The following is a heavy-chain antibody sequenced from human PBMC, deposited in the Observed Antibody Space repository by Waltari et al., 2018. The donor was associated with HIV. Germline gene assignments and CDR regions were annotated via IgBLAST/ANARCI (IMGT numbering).Heavy chain of an antibody. Sequence: QVQLQESGPGLVKPSQTLSLICIVSGDSITRGSYYWTWVRQPAWKGLEWIGRIYSSGNTNYNPSLKSRVTMSMDTSKNQFSLEVTSVTAADTDIYFCARALLAARSGGMDVWGHGTTVTVSS. D-gene: IGHD6-25*01. J-gene: IGHJ6*02. CDR3: ARALLAARSGGMDV. CDR2: IYSSGNT. CDR1: GDSITRGSYY. V-gene: IGHV4-61*02.